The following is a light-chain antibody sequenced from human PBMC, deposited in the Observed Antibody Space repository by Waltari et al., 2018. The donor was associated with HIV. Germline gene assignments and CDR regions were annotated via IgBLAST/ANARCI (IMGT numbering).Light chain of an antibody. CDR2: GNS. J-gene: IGLJ3*02. V-gene: IGLV1-40*01. CDR1: RSNIGARFD. Sequence: APGQRVTISCSGSRSNIGARFDVHWYQQIPGTAPKLLTYGNSNRPSGVPDRFSGSKSGTSASLAITGLQAEDEADYYCQSYDSSLSGSVFGGGTKLTVL. CDR3: QSYDSSLSGSV.